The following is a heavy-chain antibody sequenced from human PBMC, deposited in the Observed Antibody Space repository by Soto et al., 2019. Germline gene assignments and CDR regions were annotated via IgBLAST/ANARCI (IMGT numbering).Heavy chain of an antibody. CDR2: IYHTGST. Sequence: PSATRSLPCPGSCVSLSSVWHYLTWLRPPPGTGLEWIVSIYHTGSTYYSPSLRSRLTISVDTSKSQFSLRLNSVTAADTAVYYCARATGTLRSRNCDYWGQGNRVTVS. D-gene: IGHD3-9*01. CDR1: CVSLSSVWHY. V-gene: IGHV4-31*03. J-gene: IGHJ4*02. CDR3: ARATGTLRSRNCDY.